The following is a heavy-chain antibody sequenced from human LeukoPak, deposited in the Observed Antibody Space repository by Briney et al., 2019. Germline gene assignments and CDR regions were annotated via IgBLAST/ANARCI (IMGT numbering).Heavy chain of an antibody. V-gene: IGHV3-66*01. D-gene: IGHD6-13*01. Sequence: PGGSLRLSCAASGFTVSSNYMNWVRQAPGKGLEWVSVIYSGGSTYYADSVKGRFTISRDNSENTLYVQMNSLRVEDTAVYYCARSGEAGTFDYWGQGTLVTVST. CDR3: ARSGEAGTFDY. CDR1: GFTVSSNY. CDR2: IYSGGST. J-gene: IGHJ4*02.